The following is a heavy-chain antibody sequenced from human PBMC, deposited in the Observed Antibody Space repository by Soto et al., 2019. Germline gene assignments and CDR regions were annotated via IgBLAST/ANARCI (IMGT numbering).Heavy chain of an antibody. V-gene: IGHV4-30-2*01. D-gene: IGHD4-17*01. J-gene: IGHJ4*02. CDR3: ARTQISDPVTTYYFDY. CDR1: GGSISSGGYS. CDR2: IYHSGST. Sequence: SETLSLTCAVSGGSISSGGYSWSWIRQPPGKGLEWIGYIYHSGSTYYNPSLKSRVTISVDRSKNQFSLKLSSVTAADTAVYYCARTQISDPVTTYYFDYWGQGTLVTVSS.